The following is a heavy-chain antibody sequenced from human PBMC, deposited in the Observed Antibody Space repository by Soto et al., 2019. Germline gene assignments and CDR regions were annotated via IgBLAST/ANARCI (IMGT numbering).Heavy chain of an antibody. D-gene: IGHD3-10*01. CDR3: ARDLVVRGVSPGWFDP. CDR2: ISGSGTTI. V-gene: IGHV3-48*03. Sequence: EVQLVESGGGLVQPGGSLRLSCAASGFTFSGYEMNWVRQAPGKGLEWISYISGSGTTIYYADSVKGRFTISRDNAKKSLYLQMNSLRAEDTAVYYCARDLVVRGVSPGWFDPWGQGTLVTVSS. J-gene: IGHJ5*02. CDR1: GFTFSGYE.